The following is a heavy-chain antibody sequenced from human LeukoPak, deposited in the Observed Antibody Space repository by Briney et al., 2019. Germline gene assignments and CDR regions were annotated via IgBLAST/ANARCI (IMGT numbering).Heavy chain of an antibody. CDR2: IYSGGST. CDR1: GFTVSSNY. V-gene: IGHV3-53*04. J-gene: IGHJ4*02. D-gene: IGHD3-10*01. Sequence: GGSLRLSCAASGFTVSSNYMSWVRQAPGKGLEWVSVIYSGGSTYYADSVKGRFTISRHNSKNTLYLQMNSLRAEDTAVYYCARHSYMARGVFDYWGQGTLVTVSS. CDR3: ARHSYMARGVFDY.